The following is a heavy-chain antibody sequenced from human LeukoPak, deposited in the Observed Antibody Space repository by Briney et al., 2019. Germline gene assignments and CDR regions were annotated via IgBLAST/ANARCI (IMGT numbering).Heavy chain of an antibody. CDR1: EFSVGSNY. D-gene: IGHD1-26*01. CDR2: IYSGGST. J-gene: IGHJ6*03. CDR3: ARLWYSGSYHYYYYMDV. V-gene: IGHV3-66*01. Sequence: GGSLRLSCAASEFSVGSNYMTWVRQAPGKGLEWVSLIYSGGSTYYADSVKGRFTISRDNAKNTLFLQMSSLRAEDTAVYYCARLWYSGSYHYYYYMDVWGKGTTVTISS.